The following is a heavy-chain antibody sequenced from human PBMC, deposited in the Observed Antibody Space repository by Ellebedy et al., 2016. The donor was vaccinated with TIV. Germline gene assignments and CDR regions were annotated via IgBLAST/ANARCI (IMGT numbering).Heavy chain of an antibody. J-gene: IGHJ6*02. CDR1: GFIFSSYA. CDR3: ARDTLLRSGWYYVPFGMDV. D-gene: IGHD6-19*01. CDR2: ISGSGGST. V-gene: IGHV3-23*01. Sequence: GGSLRLSCAASGFIFSSYAMSWVRQAPGKGLEWVSVISGSGGSTYYADSVKGRFTISRDKSKNTLYLQMNSLRAEDTAVYYCARDTLLRSGWYYVPFGMDVWGQGTTVTVSS.